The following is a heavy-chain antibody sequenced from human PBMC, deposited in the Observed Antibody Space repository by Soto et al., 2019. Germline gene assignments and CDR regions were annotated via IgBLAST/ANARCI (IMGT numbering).Heavy chain of an antibody. J-gene: IGHJ6*02. V-gene: IGHV3-30*18. CDR3: AKASQLGTFYYYYGMDV. D-gene: IGHD7-27*01. Sequence: LRLSCAASGFTFSSYGMHWVRQAPGKGLEWVAVISYDGSNKYYADSVKGRFTISRDNSKNTLYLQMNSLRAEDTAVYYCAKASQLGTFYYYYGMDVWGQGTTVTVSS. CDR2: ISYDGSNK. CDR1: GFTFSSYG.